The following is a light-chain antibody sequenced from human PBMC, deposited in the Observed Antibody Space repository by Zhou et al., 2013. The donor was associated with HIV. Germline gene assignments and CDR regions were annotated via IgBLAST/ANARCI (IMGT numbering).Light chain of an antibody. CDR2: QAS. CDR1: RTVGPW. CDR3: QAYGDSSRP. Sequence: DVQLTQSPPTVSASVGDTVTITCRASRTVGPWLAWYQQKPGGAPKLLVYQASTLESRVPSRFRGRGSGAEFHLSIVSLQPEDFATYYCQAYGDSSRPFGRGTRVEMK. V-gene: IGKV1-5*03. J-gene: IGKJ4*02.